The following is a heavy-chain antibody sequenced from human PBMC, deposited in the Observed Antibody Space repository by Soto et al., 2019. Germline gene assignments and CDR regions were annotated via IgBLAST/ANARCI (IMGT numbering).Heavy chain of an antibody. CDR3: SRQQLVDCYFDL. CDR1: GFTLGDYA. Sequence: EVQLVESGGGLVEPGRSLRLSCTASGFTLGDYAMSWFRRAPGKGLEWVSFIRSNADGGTTEDAASVKGRFSVSRDDSKNIAYLQMDSLKTEDTAVYYCSRQQLVDCYFDLWGRGTLVTVSS. V-gene: IGHV3-49*03. D-gene: IGHD6-6*01. CDR2: IRSNADGGTT. J-gene: IGHJ2*01.